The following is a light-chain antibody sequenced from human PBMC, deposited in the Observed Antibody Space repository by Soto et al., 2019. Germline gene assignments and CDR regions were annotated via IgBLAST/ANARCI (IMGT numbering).Light chain of an antibody. Sequence: QSALTQPASVSGSPGQSITISCTGGNSDVGSYNLVSWYQQHPGQAPKLIIYEVTARPSGVSNRFSGSKSGNTASLTISGLQSEDEADYHCCSFAGGGAYWVFGGGTKLTVL. V-gene: IGLV2-23*02. CDR1: NSDVGSYNL. J-gene: IGLJ3*02. CDR3: CSFAGGGAYWV. CDR2: EVT.